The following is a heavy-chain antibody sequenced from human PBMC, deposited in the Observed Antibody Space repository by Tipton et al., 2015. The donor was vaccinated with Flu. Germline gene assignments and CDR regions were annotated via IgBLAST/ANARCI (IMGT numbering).Heavy chain of an antibody. D-gene: IGHD3-16*01. CDR1: GDSMNTDDFS. V-gene: IGHV4-30-2*01. CDR3: SRGLATFGPSTPFDH. CDR2: IYYNGNT. J-gene: IGHJ4*02. Sequence: TLSLTCSVSGDSMNTDDFSWSWIRQPPGKAPEWIGYIYYNGNTFYNPSFRSRVSMSIDRSKTEFSLKLKSVTAADTAVYFCSRGLATFGPSTPFDHWGQGALVT.